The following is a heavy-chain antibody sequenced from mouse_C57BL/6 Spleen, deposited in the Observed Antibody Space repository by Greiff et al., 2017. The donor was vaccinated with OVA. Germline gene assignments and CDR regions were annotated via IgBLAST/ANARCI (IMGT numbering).Heavy chain of an antibody. CDR3: ARMSSSRAWFAY. CDR1: GYTFTSYW. J-gene: IGHJ3*01. D-gene: IGHD1-1*01. Sequence: QVQLQQPGAELVKPGASVKMSCKASGYTFTSYWITWVKQRPGQGLEWIGDIYPGSGSTNYNEKFKSKATLTVDTSSSTAYMQLSSLTSEDSAVYDCARMSSSRAWFAYWGQGTLVTVSA. V-gene: IGHV1-55*01. CDR2: IYPGSGST.